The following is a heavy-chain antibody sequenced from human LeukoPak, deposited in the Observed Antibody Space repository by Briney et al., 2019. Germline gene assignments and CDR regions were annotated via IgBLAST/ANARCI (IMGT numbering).Heavy chain of an antibody. CDR1: GYTFSGYG. CDR3: ARGRDYYDSSAYYNFDY. J-gene: IGHJ4*02. D-gene: IGHD3-22*01. CDR2: ISAYNGNT. Sequence: GASVKVSCKASGYTFSGYGISWVRQAPGHGLEWMGWISAYNGNTNYAQKLQGRVTMTTDTSTSTAYMELRSLRSDDTAVYFCARGRDYYDSSAYYNFDYWGQGTLVTVSS. V-gene: IGHV1-18*01.